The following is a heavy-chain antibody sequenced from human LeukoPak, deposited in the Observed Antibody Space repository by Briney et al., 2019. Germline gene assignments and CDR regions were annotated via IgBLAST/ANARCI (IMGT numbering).Heavy chain of an antibody. CDR2: ISYDGSNI. Sequence: GGSLRLSCAASGFTFSSYAMHWVRQAPGKGLEWVAVISYDGSNIYYTDSVKGRFTISRDNSKNTLYLQMNSLRAEDTAVYYCASEFVAAAGTDYWGQGTLVTVSS. D-gene: IGHD6-13*01. CDR1: GFTFSSYA. J-gene: IGHJ4*02. CDR3: ASEFVAAAGTDY. V-gene: IGHV3-30*04.